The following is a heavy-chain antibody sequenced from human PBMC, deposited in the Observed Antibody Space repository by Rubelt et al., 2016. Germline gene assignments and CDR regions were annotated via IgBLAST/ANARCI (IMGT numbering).Heavy chain of an antibody. J-gene: IGHJ4*02. CDR2: ISRSSGTI. CDR1: GFTFSSYS. Sequence: ASGFTFSSYSMNWVRQASGKGLEWLSYISRSSGTIYYADSVKGRFSLASDTAKNSLYLQMNSLRVEDTAVYYCARGGGSRGGPFDYWGQGTLVTVSS. D-gene: IGHD3-10*01. V-gene: IGHV3-48*01. CDR3: ARGGGSRGGPFDY.